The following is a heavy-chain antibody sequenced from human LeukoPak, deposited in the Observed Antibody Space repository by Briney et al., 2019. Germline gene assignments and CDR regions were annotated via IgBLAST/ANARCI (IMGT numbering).Heavy chain of an antibody. CDR2: ISGSGSTI. D-gene: IGHD4-17*01. CDR3: ARTLITVTRLDY. V-gene: IGHV3-48*03. Sequence: PGGSLRLSCAASGFTFSSYEMSWVRQAPGKGLEWVSYISGSGSTIYTADSVGGRLTTSRDNAKNSLYLQMNSPRAEDTAVYYCARTLITVTRLDYWGQGTLVTVSS. CDR1: GFTFSSYE. J-gene: IGHJ4*02.